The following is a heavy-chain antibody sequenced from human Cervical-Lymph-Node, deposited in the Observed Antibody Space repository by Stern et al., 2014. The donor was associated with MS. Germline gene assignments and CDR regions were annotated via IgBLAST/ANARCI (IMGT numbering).Heavy chain of an antibody. J-gene: IGHJ5*02. CDR2: VFATDEK. D-gene: IGHD1-26*01. CDR1: GLSLSNPRMG. CDR3: ARSYSGSYLDGFDP. Sequence: QITLKESGPVLVKPTETLTLTCSVSGLSLSNPRMGVSWLRQPPGKALEWLAHVFATDEKSYRTSLESRLTISRGTSKSQVVLTMANMDPVDTATYYCARSYSGSYLDGFDPWGQGTLVTVSS. V-gene: IGHV2-26*01.